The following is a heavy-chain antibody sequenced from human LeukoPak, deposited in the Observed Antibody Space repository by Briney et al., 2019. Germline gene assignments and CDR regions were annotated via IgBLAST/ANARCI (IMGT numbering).Heavy chain of an antibody. J-gene: IGHJ4*02. D-gene: IGHD2-15*01. V-gene: IGHV3-30-3*01. Sequence: GGSLRLSCAASGFTFSSYAMHWVRQDPGKGLEWVAVISYDGSNKYYADSVKGRFTISRDNSKNTLYLQMNSLRAEDTAVYYCARDLKAYIVVVVAATPGYWGQGTLVTVSS. CDR1: GFTFSSYA. CDR2: ISYDGSNK. CDR3: ARDLKAYIVVVVAATPGY.